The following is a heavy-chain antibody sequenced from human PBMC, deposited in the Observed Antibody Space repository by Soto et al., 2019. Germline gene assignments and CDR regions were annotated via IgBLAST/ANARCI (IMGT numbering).Heavy chain of an antibody. D-gene: IGHD3-22*01. V-gene: IGHV1-3*01. CDR3: ARGGYFDSSNYLAY. CDR1: GYTFTSYG. J-gene: IGHJ4*02. Sequence: QVQLVQSGAEVKKPGASVKVSCKASGYTFTSYGINWVRQAPGRGLEWMGWINPGNGNTKYSQQFQGRVIIDRDTYASTAYMELSSLRSEDTAVYYCARGGYFDSSNYLAYWGLGTLVTFSS. CDR2: INPGNGNT.